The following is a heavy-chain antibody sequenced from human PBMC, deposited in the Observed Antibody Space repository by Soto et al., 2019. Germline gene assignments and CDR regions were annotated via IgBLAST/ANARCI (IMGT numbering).Heavy chain of an antibody. Sequence: QVQLVQSGAEVKKPGASVKVSCKASGYTFTSYDINWVRQATGQGLEWMGWMNPNSGNTGYAQKFQGRVTMTRNTSISKAYMELSSLRSEDTAVYYCARGPSRIVATPHGGDWFDPWGQGTLVTVSS. V-gene: IGHV1-8*01. D-gene: IGHD5-12*01. CDR3: ARGPSRIVATPHGGDWFDP. J-gene: IGHJ5*02. CDR1: GYTFTSYD. CDR2: MNPNSGNT.